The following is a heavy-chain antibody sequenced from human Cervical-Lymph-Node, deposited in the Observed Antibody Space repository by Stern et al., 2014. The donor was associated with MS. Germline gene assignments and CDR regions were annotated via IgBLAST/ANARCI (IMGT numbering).Heavy chain of an antibody. CDR3: ARYSTIPPSHYYGMDV. CDR2: IYPADSDT. Sequence: GWVRQMPGKGLEWMGMIYPADSDTRYSPSLQGQVTISVDKSISTAYLQWSSLKASDTAMYYCARYSTIPPSHYYGMDVWGQGTTVTVSS. D-gene: IGHD2/OR15-2a*01. J-gene: IGHJ6*02. V-gene: IGHV5-51*01.